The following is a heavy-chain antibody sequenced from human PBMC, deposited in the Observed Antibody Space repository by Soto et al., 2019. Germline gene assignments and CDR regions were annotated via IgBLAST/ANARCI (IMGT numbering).Heavy chain of an antibody. J-gene: IGHJ4*02. V-gene: IGHV3-23*01. D-gene: IGHD3-22*01. CDR3: AKDSNQYSSSLRGRYFDY. CDR1: GFTFTSYV. Sequence: EVQLLESGGGLVQRGGSQRLSCAASGFTFTSYVMSWVRQAPGKGLEWVAGISGGGSTAFYADSVKGRFTISRDNAKNTRVLQMDSLRAEDPAIYYCAKDSNQYSSSLRGRYFDYWGQGTLVTVSS. CDR2: ISGGGSTA.